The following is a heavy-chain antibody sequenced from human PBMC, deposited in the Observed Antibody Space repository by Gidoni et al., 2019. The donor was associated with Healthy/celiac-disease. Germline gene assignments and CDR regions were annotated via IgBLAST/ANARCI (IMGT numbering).Heavy chain of an antibody. D-gene: IGHD2-2*01. CDR3: ARDQCSSTSCYFSSGMDV. CDR1: GYTFTGYY. Sequence: QVQLVQSGAEVKKPGASVKASCKASGYTFTGYYMHWVRQAPGQGLEWMGWINPNSGGTNYAQKFQGWVTMTRDTSISTAYMELSRLRSDDTAVYYCARDQCSSTSCYFSSGMDVWGQGTTVTVSS. V-gene: IGHV1-2*04. J-gene: IGHJ6*02. CDR2: INPNSGGT.